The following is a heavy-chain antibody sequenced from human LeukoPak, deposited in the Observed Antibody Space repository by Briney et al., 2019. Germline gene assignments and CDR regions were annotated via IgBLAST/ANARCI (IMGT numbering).Heavy chain of an antibody. CDR1: GYTFSSYS. Sequence: GGSLRLSCAASGYTFSSYSMNWVRQAPGKGLEWVSYISSSGSTIYYADSVKGRFTISRDNAKNSLYLQMNSLRAEDTAVYYCAREIDGYPPGYWGQGTLVTVSS. V-gene: IGHV3-48*04. CDR2: ISSSGSTI. J-gene: IGHJ4*02. D-gene: IGHD5-24*01. CDR3: AREIDGYPPGY.